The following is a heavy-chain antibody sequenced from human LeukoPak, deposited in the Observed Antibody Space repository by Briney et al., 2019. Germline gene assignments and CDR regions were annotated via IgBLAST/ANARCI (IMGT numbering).Heavy chain of an antibody. J-gene: IGHJ4*02. Sequence: GESLKISCQGSGYSFTSQWIGWVRQMPGKGLEWMGIIYPGDSDTRYNPSLQGQVTMSADKSISTAYLQWSSLKASDTAMYYCTRLYSGGWYPDSWGRGTLVTVSS. V-gene: IGHV5-51*01. CDR3: TRLYSGGWYPDS. D-gene: IGHD6-19*01. CDR1: GYSFTSQW. CDR2: IYPGDSDT.